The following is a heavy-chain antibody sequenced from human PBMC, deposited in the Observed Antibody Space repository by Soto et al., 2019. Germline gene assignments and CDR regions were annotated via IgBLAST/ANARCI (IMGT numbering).Heavy chain of an antibody. CDR1: GFTFDDYA. CDR2: ISWNSGSI. V-gene: IGHV3-9*01. CDR3: AKGDCSSTSCYEYNFDY. Sequence: EVQLVESGGGLVQPGRSLRLSCAASGFTFDDYAMHWVRQAPGKGLEWASGISWNSGSIGYADSVKGRFTISRDNAKNSLYLQMNSLRAEDTALYYCAKGDCSSTSCYEYNFDYWGQGTLVTVSS. J-gene: IGHJ4*02. D-gene: IGHD2-2*01.